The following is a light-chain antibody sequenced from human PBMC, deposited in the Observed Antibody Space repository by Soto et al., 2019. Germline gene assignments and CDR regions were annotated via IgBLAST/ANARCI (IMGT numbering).Light chain of an antibody. V-gene: IGLV1-44*01. CDR1: SSYIGNNA. CDR2: GNN. Sequence: QSVLIQPPSASGTPGQRVTISCSGSSSYIGNNAVLWYQQLPGTAPKLLIYGNNQRPSGVPDRFSGSKSGTSASLAISGLQSEDEADYYCAAWDDGLNGLFGGGTKLTVL. J-gene: IGLJ3*02. CDR3: AAWDDGLNGL.